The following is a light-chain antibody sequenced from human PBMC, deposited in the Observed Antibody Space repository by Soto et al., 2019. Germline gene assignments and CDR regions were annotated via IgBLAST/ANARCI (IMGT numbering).Light chain of an antibody. Sequence: EVVMTQSPATLSVSPGESATLSCRASQSVSNNLAWYQQKPGQAPRLLIYGASTRATGIPARFSGSGSGTEFTLTISSLQSEDFAVYYCQQYNNWPPFTFGPGTKVDIK. CDR2: GAS. V-gene: IGKV3-15*01. CDR1: QSVSNN. J-gene: IGKJ3*01. CDR3: QQYNNWPPFT.